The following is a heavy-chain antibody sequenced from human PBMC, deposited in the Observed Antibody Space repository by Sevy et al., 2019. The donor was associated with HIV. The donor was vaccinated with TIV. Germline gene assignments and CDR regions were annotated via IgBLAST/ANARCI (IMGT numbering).Heavy chain of an antibody. Sequence: GGSLRLSCAASGFTFRSYWMHWVRQAPGKGLVWVSRINSDETTTNYAESVEGRFTISRDNANNTLYLQMNSLRVEDTAIYYCVRGWGTTGRVFDYWGPGTLVTVSS. CDR3: VRGWGTTGRVFDY. J-gene: IGHJ4*02. CDR2: INSDETTT. D-gene: IGHD1-7*01. V-gene: IGHV3-74*01. CDR1: GFTFRSYW.